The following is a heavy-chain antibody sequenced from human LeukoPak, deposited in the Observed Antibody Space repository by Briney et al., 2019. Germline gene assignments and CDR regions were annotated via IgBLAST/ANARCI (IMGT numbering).Heavy chain of an antibody. J-gene: IGHJ6*02. CDR3: ARSGSSGYYYYYYGMDV. CDR1: GGSISSYY. CDR2: IYYSGST. V-gene: IGHV4-59*01. Sequence: SETLSLTCTGSGGSISSYYWSWIRQPPGKGLEWIGYIYYSGSTYYNPSLKSGVTISVDTSKNQFSLKLSPVTAADTAVYYCARSGSSGYYYYYYGMDVWGQGTTVTVSS. D-gene: IGHD3-22*01.